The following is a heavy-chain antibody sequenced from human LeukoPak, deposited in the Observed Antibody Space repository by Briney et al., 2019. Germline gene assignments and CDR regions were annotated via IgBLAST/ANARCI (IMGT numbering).Heavy chain of an antibody. D-gene: IGHD6-13*01. J-gene: IGHJ4*02. CDR3: AKGYRGPYSSSPSHFDY. CDR1: GYTFTSYG. CDR2: ISAYNGNT. V-gene: IGHV1-18*01. Sequence: GASVKVSCKASGYTFTSYGISWVRQAPGQGLEWMGWISAYNGNTDYAQKLQGRVTMTTDTSTSTAYMELRSLRSDDTAVYYCAKGYRGPYSSSPSHFDYWGQGTLVTVSS.